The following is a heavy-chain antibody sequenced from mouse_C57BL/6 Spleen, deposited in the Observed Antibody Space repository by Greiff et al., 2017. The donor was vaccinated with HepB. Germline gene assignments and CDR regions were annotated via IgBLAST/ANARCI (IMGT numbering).Heavy chain of an antibody. V-gene: IGHV1-54*01. CDR3: ARSYYSNYDYFDY. D-gene: IGHD2-5*01. Sequence: VQLQQSGAELVRPGTSVKVSCKASGYAFTNYLIEWVKQRPGQGLEWIGAINPGSGGTNYNEKFKGKATLTADKSSSTAYMQLSSLTSEDSAVYFCARSYYSNYDYFDYWGQGTTLTVSS. CDR2: INPGSGGT. CDR1: GYAFTNYL. J-gene: IGHJ2*01.